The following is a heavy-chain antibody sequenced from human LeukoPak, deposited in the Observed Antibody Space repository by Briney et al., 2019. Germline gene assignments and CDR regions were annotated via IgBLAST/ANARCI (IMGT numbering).Heavy chain of an antibody. J-gene: IGHJ3*02. V-gene: IGHV1-2*02. D-gene: IGHD1-14*01. CDR3: ARDETITSLNALDI. Sequence: ASVKVSCKASGYNFIDCHIHWVRQAPGQGLESVGWTNPKTGTINYVQKFQGRVTMTTDTSISTAYMELSSLKSDDTAVYYCARDETITSLNALDIWGQGTLVTVSS. CDR2: TNPKTGTI. CDR1: GYNFIDCH.